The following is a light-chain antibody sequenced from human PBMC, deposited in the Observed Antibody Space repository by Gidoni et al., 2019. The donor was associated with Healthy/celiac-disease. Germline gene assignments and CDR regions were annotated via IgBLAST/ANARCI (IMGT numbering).Light chain of an antibody. CDR3: QQYGSSPPLFT. J-gene: IGKJ3*01. V-gene: IGKV3-20*01. CDR2: GAS. Sequence: EIVLTQSPGTLSLSPGERATLSCRASQSVSSSYLAWYQQKPGQAPRLLIYGASSRATGIPDRFSGSGSGTDFTLTISILEPEDFAVYYCQQYGSSPPLFTFGPXTKVDIK. CDR1: QSVSSSY.